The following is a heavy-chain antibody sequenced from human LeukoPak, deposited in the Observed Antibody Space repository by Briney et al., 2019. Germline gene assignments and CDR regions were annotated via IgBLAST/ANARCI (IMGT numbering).Heavy chain of an antibody. CDR2: INHSGST. CDR1: GGSFSGYY. CDR3: ARGRVGYCSSTSCRGWFDP. V-gene: IGHV4-34*01. Sequence: SETLSLTCAAYGGSFSGYYWSWIRQPPGKGLEWIGEINHSGSTNYNPSLKSRVTISVDTSKNQFSLKLSSVTAADTAVYYCARGRVGYCSSTSCRGWFDPWGQGTLVTVSS. D-gene: IGHD2-2*01. J-gene: IGHJ5*02.